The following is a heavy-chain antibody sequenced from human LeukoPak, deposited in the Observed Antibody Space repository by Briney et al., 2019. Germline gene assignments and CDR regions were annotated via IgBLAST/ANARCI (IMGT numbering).Heavy chain of an antibody. CDR3: ARRAVVTGLTVFFDY. Sequence: GGSLRLSCAASGLTFSNYGMHWVRQAPGKGLEWVAVISYDGSNKYYADSVKGRFTISRDNSKNTLYLQMNSLRAEDTAVYFCARRAVVTGLTVFFDYWGQGSLVIVSS. J-gene: IGHJ4*02. D-gene: IGHD2-21*02. CDR1: GLTFSNYG. CDR2: ISYDGSNK. V-gene: IGHV3-30*19.